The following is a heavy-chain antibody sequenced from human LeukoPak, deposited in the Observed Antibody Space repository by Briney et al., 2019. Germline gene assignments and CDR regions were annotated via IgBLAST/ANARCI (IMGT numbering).Heavy chain of an antibody. CDR1: GFTFSSYG. Sequence: PGRSLRLSCAASGFTFSSYGMHWVRQAPGKGLEWVAVISYDGSNKYYADSVQGRFTISRDNAKNSLFLLVNSLRAEDTAVYYCARDKNGVFDIWGQGTMVTVSS. D-gene: IGHD3-3*01. CDR3: ARDKNGVFDI. J-gene: IGHJ3*02. V-gene: IGHV3-30*03. CDR2: ISYDGSNK.